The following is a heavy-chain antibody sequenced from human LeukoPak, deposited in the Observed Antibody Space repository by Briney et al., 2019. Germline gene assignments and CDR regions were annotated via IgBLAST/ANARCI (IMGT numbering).Heavy chain of an antibody. CDR2: IYYSGSP. D-gene: IGHD2-21*01. J-gene: IGHJ6*02. CDR3: ARLRPLEGDFYYNVMDV. Sequence: PSETLSLTCTVSGGSISSGDYYWSWIRQPPGKGLEWIGYIYYSGSPNYNPSLKSRVTISVDTSKNQFSLNLNSVTAADTAVYYCARLRPLEGDFYYNVMDVWGQGTTVTVSS. V-gene: IGHV4-61*08. CDR1: GGSISSGDYY.